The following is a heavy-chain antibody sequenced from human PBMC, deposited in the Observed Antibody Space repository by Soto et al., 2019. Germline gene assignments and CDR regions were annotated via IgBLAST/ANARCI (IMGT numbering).Heavy chain of an antibody. CDR1: GYTFTGYY. CDR3: AREDYYYYYGMDV. V-gene: IGHV1-2*04. CDR2: INPNSGGT. Sequence: EASVKVSCKASGYTFTGYYMHWVRQAPGQGLEWMGWINPNSGGTNYAQKFQGWVTMTRDTSISTAYMELSRLRSDDTAVYYCAREDYYYYYGMDVWGQGTTVTVSS. J-gene: IGHJ6*02.